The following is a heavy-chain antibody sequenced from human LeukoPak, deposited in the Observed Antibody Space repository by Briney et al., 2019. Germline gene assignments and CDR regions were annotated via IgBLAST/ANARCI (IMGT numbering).Heavy chain of an antibody. CDR1: GFTFSDYY. CDR3: ARDRKVAGMIDAVDI. CDR2: ISSTITI. D-gene: IGHD3-10*01. V-gene: IGHV3-69-1*01. Sequence: GGSLRLSCAASGFTFSDYYMSWIRQAPGKGLEWIAYISSTITIYYADSVKGRFTVSRDNAKNSLYLQMNSLRAEDTAVYYCARDRKVAGMIDAVDIWGQGTMVAVSS. J-gene: IGHJ3*02.